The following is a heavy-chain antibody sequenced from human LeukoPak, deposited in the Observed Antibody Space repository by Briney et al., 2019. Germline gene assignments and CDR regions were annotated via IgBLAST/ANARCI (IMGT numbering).Heavy chain of an antibody. CDR3: ARPSEQLVTFDY. Sequence: ASVKVSCKASGGTFSSYAISWVRQAPGQGLEWMGGIIPIFGTANYAQKFQGRVTITADESTSTAYMELSSLRSEDTAVYYCARPSEQLVTFDYWGQGTLVTVSS. J-gene: IGHJ4*02. CDR2: IIPIFGTA. CDR1: GGTFSSYA. D-gene: IGHD6-13*01. V-gene: IGHV1-69*13.